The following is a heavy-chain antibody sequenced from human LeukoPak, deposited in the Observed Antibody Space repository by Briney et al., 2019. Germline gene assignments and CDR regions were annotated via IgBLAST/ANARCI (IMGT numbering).Heavy chain of an antibody. CDR2: ISSSSSYI. D-gene: IGHD5-12*01. J-gene: IGHJ4*02. Sequence: GGSLRLSCAASGFTFSSCSMNWVRQAPGKGLGWVSSISSSSSYIYYADSVKGRFTISRDNAKNTLYLQMNSLRAEDTAVYYCARDSRRGYSGYDDFDYWGQGTLVTVSS. V-gene: IGHV3-21*01. CDR1: GFTFSSCS. CDR3: ARDSRRGYSGYDDFDY.